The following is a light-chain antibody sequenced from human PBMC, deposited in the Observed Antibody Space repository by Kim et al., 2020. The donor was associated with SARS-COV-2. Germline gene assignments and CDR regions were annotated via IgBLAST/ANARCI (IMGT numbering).Light chain of an antibody. CDR1: VLAKKY. Sequence: SYELTQPSSVSVSPGQTARITCSGDVLAKKYARWFQQKPGQAPVVVIYKDSERPSGIPERFAGSRSGTTVTLTISGAQVEDEADYYCYSAADNNVVFGGGTQLTVL. J-gene: IGLJ3*02. CDR3: YSAADNNVV. V-gene: IGLV3-27*01. CDR2: KDS.